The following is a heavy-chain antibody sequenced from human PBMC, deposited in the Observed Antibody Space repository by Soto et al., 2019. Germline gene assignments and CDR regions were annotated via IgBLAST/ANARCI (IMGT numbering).Heavy chain of an antibody. CDR2: ISYDGSNK. D-gene: IGHD3-16*01. J-gene: IGHJ5*02. CDR3: ANLPSRYDNVWGSYPYAWFAP. Sequence: GGSLRLSCAASGFTFSTYGMHWVRQAPGKGLEWVAVISYDGSNKYYADSVKGRFTISRDNSKNTLYLQINSLIPEDTAVYYCANLPSRYDNVWGSYPYAWFAPWGQGTLVTVSS. V-gene: IGHV3-30*18. CDR1: GFTFSTYG.